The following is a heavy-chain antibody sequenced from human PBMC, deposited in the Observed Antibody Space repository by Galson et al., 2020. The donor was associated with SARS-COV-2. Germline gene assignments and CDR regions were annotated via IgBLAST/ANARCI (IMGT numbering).Heavy chain of an antibody. J-gene: IGHJ4*02. CDR3: ARSDLHYYDSGREVVFDY. Sequence: GGSLRLSCAASGFIVSSSIMSWVRQAPGKGLEWVSITYTGGTTYYADSVKGRFTISRDTSKNTVDLQMNSVRADDTAIYYCARSDLHYYDSGREVVFDYWGQGTRVSVSS. D-gene: IGHD3-10*01. CDR1: GFIVSSSI. V-gene: IGHV3-53*01. CDR2: TYTGGTT.